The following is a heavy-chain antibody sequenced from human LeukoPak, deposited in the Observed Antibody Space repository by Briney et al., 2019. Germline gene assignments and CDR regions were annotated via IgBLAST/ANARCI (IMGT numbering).Heavy chain of an antibody. Sequence: GASVKVSCKASGYTFTGYYMHWVRQAPGQGLEWMGWINPNSGGTNYAQKFQGRVTMTRDTSISTTYMELSRLRSDDTAVYYCARDRVVVVLAAGNNYYMDVWGKGTTVTVSS. V-gene: IGHV1-2*02. CDR3: ARDRVVVVLAAGNNYYMDV. CDR1: GYTFTGYY. CDR2: INPNSGGT. D-gene: IGHD2-2*01. J-gene: IGHJ6*03.